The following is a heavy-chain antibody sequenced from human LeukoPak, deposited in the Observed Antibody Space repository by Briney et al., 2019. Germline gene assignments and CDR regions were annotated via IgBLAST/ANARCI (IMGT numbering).Heavy chain of an antibody. CDR2: ISGSGGST. CDR3: AKDIMGSSWYPQLDY. V-gene: IGHV3-23*01. J-gene: IGHJ4*02. CDR1: GFTFSSYA. D-gene: IGHD6-13*01. Sequence: GGSLRLSCAASGFTFSSYAMSWVRQAPGKGLEWVSAISGSGGSTYYADSVKGRFTISRDNSKNTLYLQMDSLRAEDTAVYYYAKDIMGSSWYPQLDYWGQGTLVTVSS.